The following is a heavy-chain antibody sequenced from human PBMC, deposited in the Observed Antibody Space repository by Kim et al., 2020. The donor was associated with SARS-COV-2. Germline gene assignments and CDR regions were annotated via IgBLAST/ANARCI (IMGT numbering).Heavy chain of an antibody. CDR2: INHSGST. CDR1: GGSFSGYY. Sequence: SETLSLTCAVYGGSFSGYYWSWIRQPPGKGLEWIGEINHSGSTNYNPSLKSRVTISVDTSKNQFSLKLSSVTAADTAVYYCARGSDVGMVGATFYPPYLKNRVKYYFDYWGQGTLVTVSS. V-gene: IGHV4-34*01. D-gene: IGHD1-26*01. CDR3: ARGSDVGMVGATFYPPYLKNRVKYYFDY. J-gene: IGHJ4*02.